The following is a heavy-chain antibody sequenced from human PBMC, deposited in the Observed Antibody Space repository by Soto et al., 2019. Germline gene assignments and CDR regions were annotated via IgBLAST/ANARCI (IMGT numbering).Heavy chain of an antibody. Sequence: QVHLVESGGGVVQPGRSLRLSCVGSGFTFSNFEMHWVRQAPGKGLEWVAVIYHDGWNKYYADSVKGRFTISRDSSENTLYLQMDSLTVEDTAVYYCAREQRNNLRDYYDMDVWGQGTTVTVSS. V-gene: IGHV3-30*04. D-gene: IGHD6-25*01. J-gene: IGHJ6*02. CDR1: GFTFSNFE. CDR2: IYHDGWNK. CDR3: AREQRNNLRDYYDMDV.